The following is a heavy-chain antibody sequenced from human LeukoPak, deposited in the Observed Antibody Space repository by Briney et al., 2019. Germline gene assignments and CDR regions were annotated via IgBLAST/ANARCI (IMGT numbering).Heavy chain of an antibody. J-gene: IGHJ5*02. CDR2: ISGSGGST. CDR1: GFTFSSYA. V-gene: IGHV3-23*01. Sequence: PGGSLRLSCAASGFTFSSYAMSWARQAPGKGLEWVSAISGSGGSTYYADSVKGRFTISRDNSKNTLYLQMNSLRAEDTAVYYCAKEGPGGEYCSGGSCYRDGNWFDPWGQGTLVTVSS. D-gene: IGHD2-15*01. CDR3: AKEGPGGEYCSGGSCYRDGNWFDP.